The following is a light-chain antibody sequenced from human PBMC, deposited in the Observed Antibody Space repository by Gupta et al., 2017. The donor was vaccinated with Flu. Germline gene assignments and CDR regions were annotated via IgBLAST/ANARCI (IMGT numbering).Light chain of an antibody. CDR3: QVWDSSSHHRV. V-gene: IGLV3-21*02. CDR2: DDS. CDR1: NIGTKS. J-gene: IGLJ3*02. Sequence: GQTARVTRGGNNIGTKSVHWYQQKPGQAPVLVVHDDSDRPSGIPERFSGSNSGNTATLTISRVEAGDEADYYCQVWDSSSHHRVFGGGTKLTVL.